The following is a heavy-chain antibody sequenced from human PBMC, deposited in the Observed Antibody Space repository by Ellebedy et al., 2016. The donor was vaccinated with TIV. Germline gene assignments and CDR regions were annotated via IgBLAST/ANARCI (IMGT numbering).Heavy chain of an antibody. J-gene: IGHJ4*02. CDR2: IKSTTDGGAI. CDR1: GFTFRNAW. CDR3: TPYGGNSVLGQ. V-gene: IGHV3-15*01. Sequence: GESLKISCAASGFTFRNAWMNWVRQAPGKGLQWVGRIKSTTDGGAIDYVTPVEGRFTISRDDSKNTLYLQMDSLKTEDTAVYYCTPYGGNSVLGQWGQGTLVTVSS. D-gene: IGHD4-23*01.